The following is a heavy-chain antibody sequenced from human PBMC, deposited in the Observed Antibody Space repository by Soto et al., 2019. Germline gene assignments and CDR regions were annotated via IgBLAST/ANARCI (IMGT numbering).Heavy chain of an antibody. Sequence: QLQLQESGPGLVKPSETLSLTCTVSGGSISSSSYYWGWIRQPPGKGLEWIGSIYYSGSTYYNPSLKSRVTISVDTSKNQFSLKLSSVTAADTAVYYCARLPRVGVTTSQSVSSPLPIWGQGTLVTVSS. CDR2: IYYSGST. J-gene: IGHJ4*02. V-gene: IGHV4-39*01. CDR3: ARLPRVGVTTSQSVSSPLPI. CDR1: GGSISSSSYY. D-gene: IGHD4-17*01.